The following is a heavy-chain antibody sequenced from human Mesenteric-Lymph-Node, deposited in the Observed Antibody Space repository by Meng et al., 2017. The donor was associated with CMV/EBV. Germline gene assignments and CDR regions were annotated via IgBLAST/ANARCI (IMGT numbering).Heavy chain of an antibody. Sequence: GESLKISCAASGFSFSSYSMNWVRQAPGKGLEWVSSIDSSSTYIYYADSVKGRFTISRDDAKNTLYLQMNSLRAEDTAVYYCARGTRDNDYWGQGTLVTVSS. CDR3: ARGTRDNDY. CDR2: IDSSSTYI. V-gene: IGHV3-21*01. J-gene: IGHJ4*02. CDR1: GFSFSSYS. D-gene: IGHD3-3*01.